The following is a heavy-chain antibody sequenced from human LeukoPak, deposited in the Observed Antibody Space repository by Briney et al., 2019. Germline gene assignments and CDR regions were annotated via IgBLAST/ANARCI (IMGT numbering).Heavy chain of an antibody. D-gene: IGHD2-2*01. CDR3: ARVGCSSTSCQGHYYYYGVDV. CDR2: INPSGGST. V-gene: IGHV1-46*01. CDR1: GYTFTSYY. Sequence: GASVKVSCKASGYTFTSYYMHWVRQAPGQGLEWMGIINPSGGSTSYAQKFQGRVTMTRDTSTSTVYMELSSLRSEDTAVYYCARVGCSSTSCQGHYYYYGVDVWGQGTTVTVSS. J-gene: IGHJ6*02.